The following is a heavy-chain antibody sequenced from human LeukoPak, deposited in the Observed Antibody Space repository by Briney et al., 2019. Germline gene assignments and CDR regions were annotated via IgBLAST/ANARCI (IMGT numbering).Heavy chain of an antibody. D-gene: IGHD3-22*01. CDR2: IYHSGST. J-gene: IGHJ5*02. Sequence: SGTLSLTCAVSRGSINSSHWWNWVRQPPGKGLEWIGEIYHSGSTNYNPSLKSRVTISVDKSKNQFSLKLSSVTAADTAVYYCARGRYYYDSSGYRRFDPWGQGTLVTVSS. CDR1: RGSINSSHW. CDR3: ARGRYYYDSSGYRRFDP. V-gene: IGHV4-4*02.